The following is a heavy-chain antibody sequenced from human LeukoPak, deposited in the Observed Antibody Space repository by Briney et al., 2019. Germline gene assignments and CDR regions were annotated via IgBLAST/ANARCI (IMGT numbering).Heavy chain of an antibody. V-gene: IGHV4-30-2*01. CDR1: GGSISSGGYS. CDR3: ARVTYYYDSSGYYPAYYFDY. J-gene: IGHJ4*02. Sequence: PSQTLSLTCAVSGGSISSGGYSWSWIRQPPGKGLEWIGYTYHSGSTYYNPSLKSRVTISVDRSKNQFSLKLSSVTAADTAVYYCARVTYYYDSSGYYPAYYFDYWGQGTLVTVSS. CDR2: TYHSGST. D-gene: IGHD3-22*01.